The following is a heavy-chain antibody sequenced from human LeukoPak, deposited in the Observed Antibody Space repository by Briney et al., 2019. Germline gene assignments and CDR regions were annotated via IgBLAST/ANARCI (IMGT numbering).Heavy chain of an antibody. CDR3: AKDLWVGPYDAFDI. J-gene: IGHJ3*02. V-gene: IGHV3-23*01. CDR1: GFTFSNYA. Sequence: PGGSLRLSCAASGFTFSNYAMSWVRQAPGKGLGWVSAISGSGDNTYYADSVKGRFTISRDNSKNTLYLQMNSLRAEDTAVYYCAKDLWVGPYDAFDIWGQGTMVTVSS. D-gene: IGHD2-21*01. CDR2: ISGSGDNT.